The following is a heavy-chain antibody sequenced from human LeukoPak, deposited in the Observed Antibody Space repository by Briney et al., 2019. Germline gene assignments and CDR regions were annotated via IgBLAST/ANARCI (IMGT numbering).Heavy chain of an antibody. J-gene: IGHJ4*02. D-gene: IGHD6-13*01. CDR2: ISGSGGST. V-gene: IGHV3-23*01. CDR3: AKGLLNVAAAGIDY. CDR1: GFTFSSYA. Sequence: GGSLRLSCAASGFTFSSYAMSRVRQAPGKGLEWVSAISGSGGSTYYADSVRGRFTISRDNSKNTLYLQMNSLRAEDTAVYYCAKGLLNVAAAGIDYWGQGTLVTVSS.